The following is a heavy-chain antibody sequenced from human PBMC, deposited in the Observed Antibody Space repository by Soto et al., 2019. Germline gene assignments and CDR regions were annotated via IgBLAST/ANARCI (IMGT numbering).Heavy chain of an antibody. CDR2: ISHDGTNA. V-gene: IGHV3-30*18. J-gene: IGHJ4*02. Sequence: GWSLRLSCAATGFIFRSYGVHWVRQAPGKGLEWVAVISHDGTNAYYADAVNGRFTISRDNAKNTVYLQMSSLRAEDTAVYYCAKQGIEVAGTDYFDYWGQGALVTVSS. CDR1: GFIFRSYG. CDR3: AKQGIEVAGTDYFDY. D-gene: IGHD6-19*01.